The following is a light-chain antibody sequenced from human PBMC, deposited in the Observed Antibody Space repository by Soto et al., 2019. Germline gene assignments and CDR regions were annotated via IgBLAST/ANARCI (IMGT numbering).Light chain of an antibody. CDR2: AAS. Sequence: DIHMTQSPSSLSASVGDRVTITCRTIQSIYNYLNWYHQRPGKAPRLLIYAASSLQSGVPSRFSGSGSGTDFTLTISSLQPEDFESYYCQQSYSNPRTFGQGTKVDIK. J-gene: IGKJ1*01. V-gene: IGKV1-39*01. CDR1: QSIYNY. CDR3: QQSYSNPRT.